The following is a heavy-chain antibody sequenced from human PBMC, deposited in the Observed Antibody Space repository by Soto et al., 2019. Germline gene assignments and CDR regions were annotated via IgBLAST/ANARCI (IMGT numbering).Heavy chain of an antibody. Sequence: GGSLRLSCAASGFTFDDYAMHWVRQAPGKGLEWVSLISWDGGSTYYADSVKGRFTISRDNSKNSLYLQMNSLRAEDTALYYCAKDFGYSSSWYMPYYYGMDVWGQGTTVTVSS. CDR3: AKDFGYSSSWYMPYYYGMDV. J-gene: IGHJ6*02. D-gene: IGHD6-13*01. CDR1: GFTFDDYA. V-gene: IGHV3-43D*03. CDR2: ISWDGGST.